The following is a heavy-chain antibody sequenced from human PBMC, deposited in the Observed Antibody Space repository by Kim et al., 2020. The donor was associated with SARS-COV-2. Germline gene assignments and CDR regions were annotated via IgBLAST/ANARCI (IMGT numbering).Heavy chain of an antibody. CDR2: ISYDGSNK. CDR1: GFTFSSYA. D-gene: IGHD6-13*01. Sequence: GGSLRLSCAASGFTFSSYAMHWVRQAPGKGLEWVAVISYDGSNKYYADSVKGRFTISRDNSKNTLYLQMNSLRAEDTAVYYCARDRVAAALRGSGRGYYYYYYGMDVWAKGPRSPSP. J-gene: IGHJ6*02. CDR3: ARDRVAAALRGSGRGYYYYYYGMDV. V-gene: IGHV3-30*04.